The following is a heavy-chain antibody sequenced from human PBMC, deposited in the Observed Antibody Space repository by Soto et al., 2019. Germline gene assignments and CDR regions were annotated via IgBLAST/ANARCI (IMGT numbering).Heavy chain of an antibody. Sequence: GGSLRLSCAASGFTFSSYGMHWVRQAPGKGLEWVAVISYDGSNKYYADSVKGRFTISRDNSKNTLYLQMNSLRAEDTAVYYCAKFRVDYTTYYDFWSGSYGMDVWGQGTTVTVSS. V-gene: IGHV3-30*18. CDR3: AKFRVDYTTYYDFWSGSYGMDV. CDR2: ISYDGSNK. J-gene: IGHJ6*02. D-gene: IGHD3-3*01. CDR1: GFTFSSYG.